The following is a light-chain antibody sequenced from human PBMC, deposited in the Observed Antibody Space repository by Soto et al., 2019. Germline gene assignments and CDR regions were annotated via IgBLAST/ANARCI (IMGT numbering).Light chain of an antibody. CDR2: SNN. CDR3: AAWDDSLTAAV. CDR1: SSNIGRNP. J-gene: IGLJ3*02. V-gene: IGLV1-44*01. Sequence: QSVLTQPPSASGTPGQRVTISCSGSSSNIGRNPVNWYQQLPGTAPKLLIYSNNQRPSGVPDRFSGSKSGTSASLAISGLQTEDETDYYCAAWDDSLTAAVFGGGT.